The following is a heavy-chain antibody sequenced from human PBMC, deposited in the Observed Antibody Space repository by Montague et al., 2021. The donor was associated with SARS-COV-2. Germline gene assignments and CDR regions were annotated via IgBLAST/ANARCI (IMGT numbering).Heavy chain of an antibody. CDR1: GGSFSDNY. Sequence: SETLSLTCAVYGGSFSDNYWSWSRKPPGKGLEWVGEINHRGTSNYNPSLKSRVSISVYTSKNQFSLYLGSVTAADTAVYYCARGRQPFNMIVVVMNDGEYYFDYWGQGTLVTVSS. CDR2: INHRGTS. CDR3: ARGRQPFNMIVVVMNDGEYYFDY. V-gene: IGHV4-34*01. J-gene: IGHJ4*02. D-gene: IGHD3-22*01.